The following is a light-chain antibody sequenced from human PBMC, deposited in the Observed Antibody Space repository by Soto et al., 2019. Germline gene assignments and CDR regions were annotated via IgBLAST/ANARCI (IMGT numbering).Light chain of an antibody. J-gene: IGKJ2*01. CDR2: AAS. Sequence: DVQMTQSPSSLSASVGDRVTITCRASRDISSSLAWYQQKPGKVPKLLIYAASTLHAGVQSRFSGSGSGTFFTLTINSLQPEDVATYYRQKYNSAPTTFGRGTRLEIK. CDR3: QKYNSAPTT. V-gene: IGKV1-27*01. CDR1: RDISSS.